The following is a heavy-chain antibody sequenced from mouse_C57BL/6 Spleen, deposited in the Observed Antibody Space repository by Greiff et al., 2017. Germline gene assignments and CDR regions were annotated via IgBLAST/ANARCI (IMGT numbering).Heavy chain of an antibody. J-gene: IGHJ4*01. CDR1: GYAFSSSW. D-gene: IGHD2-4*01. Sequence: QVQLKQSGPELVKPGASVKISCKASGYAFSSSWMNWVKQRPGKGLEWIGRIYPGDGDTNYNGKFKGKATLTADKSSSTAYMQLSSLTSEDSAVYFCASIYYDYDDYWGQGTSVTVSS. CDR2: IYPGDGDT. CDR3: ASIYYDYDDY. V-gene: IGHV1-82*01.